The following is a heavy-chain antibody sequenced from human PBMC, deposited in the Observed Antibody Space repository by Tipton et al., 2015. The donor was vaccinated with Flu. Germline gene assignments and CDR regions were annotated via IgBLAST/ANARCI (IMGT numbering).Heavy chain of an antibody. J-gene: IGHJ6*02. V-gene: IGHV3-49*04. D-gene: IGHD3-22*01. Sequence: SLRLSCTASGFTFGDYAMSWVRQAPGKGLEWVGFIRSKAYGGTTEYAASVKGRFTISRDDSKSIAYLQMNSLKTEDTAVYYCTRENYDSSGYYWTPGYYYGMDVWGQGTTVTVSS. CDR2: IRSKAYGGTT. CDR3: TRENYDSSGYYWTPGYYYGMDV. CDR1: GFTFGDYA.